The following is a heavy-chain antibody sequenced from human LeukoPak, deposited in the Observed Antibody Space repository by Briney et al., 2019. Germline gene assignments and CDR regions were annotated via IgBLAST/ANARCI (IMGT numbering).Heavy chain of an antibody. CDR3: ARDSSMVRGVPDYYFDY. V-gene: IGHV3-21*01. CDR2: ISSSSSYI. D-gene: IGHD3-10*01. J-gene: IGHJ4*02. CDR1: GFTFSSYS. Sequence: GGSLRLSCAASGFTFSSYSMNWVRQAPGKGLEWVSSISSSSSYIYYADSVKGRFTISRDNAKNSLYLQMNSLRAEDTAVYYCARDSSMVRGVPDYYFDYWGQGTLVTVSS.